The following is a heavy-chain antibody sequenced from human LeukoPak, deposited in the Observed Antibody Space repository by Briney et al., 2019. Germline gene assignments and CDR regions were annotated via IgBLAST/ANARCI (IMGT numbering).Heavy chain of an antibody. CDR3: AVVAAPLDAFDI. D-gene: IGHD2-15*01. Sequence: GRSLRLSCAASGFTFSSNGMHWVRQAPGKGLEWVAVISYDGSNKYYADSVKGRFTISRDNSKNTLYLQMNSLRAEDTAVYYCAVVAAPLDAFDIWGQGTMVTVSS. CDR1: GFTFSSNG. V-gene: IGHV3-30*03. CDR2: ISYDGSNK. J-gene: IGHJ3*02.